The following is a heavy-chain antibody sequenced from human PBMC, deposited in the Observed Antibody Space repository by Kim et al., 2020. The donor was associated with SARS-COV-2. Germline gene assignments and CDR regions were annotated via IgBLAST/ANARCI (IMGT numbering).Heavy chain of an antibody. CDR2: IYYSGST. J-gene: IGHJ4*02. V-gene: IGHV4-59*13. D-gene: IGHD3-10*01. Sequence: SETLSLTFTVSGGSISSYYWSWIRQPPGKGLEWIGYIYYSGSTNYNPSLKSRVTISVDTSKNQFSLKLSSVTAADTAVYYCARGHYYGSGSYYIPYYFDYWGQGTLVTVSS. CDR3: ARGHYYGSGSYYIPYYFDY. CDR1: GGSISSYY.